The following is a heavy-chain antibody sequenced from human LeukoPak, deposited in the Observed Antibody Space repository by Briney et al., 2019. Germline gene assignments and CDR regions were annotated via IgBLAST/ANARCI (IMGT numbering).Heavy chain of an antibody. CDR3: ARDGDILTGNAFDI. D-gene: IGHD3-9*01. J-gene: IGHJ3*02. CDR2: IYSGGST. V-gene: IGHV3-66*01. Sequence: GGSLRLSCAASGFTVSSNYMSWVRQAPGKGLEWVSVIYSGGSTYYADSVKGRFTISRDNSKNTLYLQMNSLRAEDTAVYYCARDGDILTGNAFDIWGQGTMVTVSS. CDR1: GFTVSSNY.